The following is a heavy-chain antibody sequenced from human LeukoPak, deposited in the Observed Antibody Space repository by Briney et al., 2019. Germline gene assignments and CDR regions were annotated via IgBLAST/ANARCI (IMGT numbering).Heavy chain of an antibody. CDR2: ISSSSSYI. J-gene: IGHJ5*02. D-gene: IGHD6-19*01. CDR1: GFTFSSYS. CDR3: ARAVAETNWFDP. Sequence: GGSLRLSCAASGFTFSSYSMNWVRQAPGKGLEWVSSISSSSSYIYYADSVKGRFTISRDNAKNSLYLQMNSLRAEGTAVYYCARAVAETNWFDPWGQGTLVTVSS. V-gene: IGHV3-21*01.